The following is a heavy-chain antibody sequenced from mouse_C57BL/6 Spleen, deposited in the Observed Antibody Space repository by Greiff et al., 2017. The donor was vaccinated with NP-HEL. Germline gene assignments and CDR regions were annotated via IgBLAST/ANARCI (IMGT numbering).Heavy chain of an antibody. CDR3: ARGGYYGSSWYFDV. V-gene: IGHV1-53*01. Sequence: QVQLQQSGTELVKPGASVKLSCKASGYTFTSYWMHWVKQRPGQGLEWIGNINPSNGGTNYNEKFKSKATLTVDKSSSTAYMQLSSLTSEDSAVYYCARGGYYGSSWYFDVWGTGTTVTVSS. CDR1: GYTFTSYW. CDR2: INPSNGGT. D-gene: IGHD1-1*01. J-gene: IGHJ1*03.